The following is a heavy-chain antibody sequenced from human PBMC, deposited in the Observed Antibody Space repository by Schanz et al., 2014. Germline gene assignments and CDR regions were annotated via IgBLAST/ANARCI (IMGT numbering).Heavy chain of an antibody. J-gene: IGHJ3*02. Sequence: QLMQSGSEVRKPGASVKVSCKASGYIFGSHGTTWVRQAPGQGPELMGWINAHTGNTQYAQKFQGRVNMTRDTVTTTVHLELTRMRTDDTAIYYCARVHIATYHYNSPGAFDIWGQGTRVTVSS. CDR2: INAHTGNT. V-gene: IGHV1-18*01. D-gene: IGHD3-10*01. CDR1: GYIFGSHG. CDR3: ARVHIATYHYNSPGAFDI.